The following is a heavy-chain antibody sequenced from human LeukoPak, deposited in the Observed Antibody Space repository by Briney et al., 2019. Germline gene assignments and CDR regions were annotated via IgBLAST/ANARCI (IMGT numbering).Heavy chain of an antibody. D-gene: IGHD4-23*01. J-gene: IGHJ5*02. CDR2: IYYSGST. CDR3: ARVTRHLTKVESFDP. Sequence: SETLSLTCTLSGGSISSYYWSWIRQPPGKGLEWIGYIYYSGSTNYNPSLKSRVTISADTSKNQFSLKLSSVTAADTAVYYCARVTRHLTKVESFDPWGQGTLVTVSS. V-gene: IGHV4-59*01. CDR1: GGSISSYY.